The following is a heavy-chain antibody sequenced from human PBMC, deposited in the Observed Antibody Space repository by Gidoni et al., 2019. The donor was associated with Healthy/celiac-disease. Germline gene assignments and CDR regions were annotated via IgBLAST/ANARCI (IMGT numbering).Heavy chain of an antibody. Sequence: QVQLVQSGAEVKKPGSSVKVSCKASGGTFSSYAISWGRQAPGQGLEWMGGIIPIFGTANYAQKFQGRVTITADESTSTAYMELSSLRSEDTAVYYCASSERPHYYYYYGMDVWGQGTTVTVSS. CDR3: ASSERPHYYYYYGMDV. D-gene: IGHD1-26*01. V-gene: IGHV1-69*01. CDR1: GGTFSSYA. J-gene: IGHJ6*02. CDR2: IIPIFGTA.